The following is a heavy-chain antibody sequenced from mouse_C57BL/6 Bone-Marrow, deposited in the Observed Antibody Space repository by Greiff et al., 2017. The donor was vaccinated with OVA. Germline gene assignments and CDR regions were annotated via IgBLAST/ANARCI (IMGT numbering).Heavy chain of an antibody. Sequence: EVMLVESEGGLVQPGSSMKLSCTASGFTFSDYYMAWVRQVPEKGLEWVANINYDGSSTYYLDSLKSRFIISRGNAKNILYLQMSSLKSEDTATYYCARDGVVRFDYWGQGTTLTVSS. V-gene: IGHV5-16*01. D-gene: IGHD1-1*01. J-gene: IGHJ2*01. CDR1: GFTFSDYY. CDR2: INYDGSST. CDR3: ARDGVVRFDY.